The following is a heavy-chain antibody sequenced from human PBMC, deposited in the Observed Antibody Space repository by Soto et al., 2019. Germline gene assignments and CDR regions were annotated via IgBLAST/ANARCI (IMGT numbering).Heavy chain of an antibody. CDR3: ARQDYSTTWYLNY. D-gene: IGHD6-13*01. CDR1: GFTFSAYA. V-gene: IGHV3-23*01. CDR2: ISGSAGAT. Sequence: GGSLRLSCAASGFTFSAYAMTWVRQAPGKGLEWASVISGSAGATYYADSVKGRFTISRDNSKNTLYLQMNSLRAEDTAVYYCARQDYSTTWYLNYWGQGTLVTVSS. J-gene: IGHJ4*02.